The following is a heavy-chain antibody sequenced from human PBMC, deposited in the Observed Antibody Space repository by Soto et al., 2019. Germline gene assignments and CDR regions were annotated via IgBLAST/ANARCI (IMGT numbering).Heavy chain of an antibody. CDR2: ISSSGSTI. CDR3: ARDQVEGISWYEYNGFDP. V-gene: IGHV3-11*01. D-gene: IGHD6-13*01. Sequence: GGSLRLSCAASGFTFSDYYMGWIRQAPGKGLEWVSYISSSGSTIYYADSVKGRFTISRDNAKNSLYLQMNSLRAEDTAVYYCARDQVEGISWYEYNGFDPWGQGTLVTVSS. J-gene: IGHJ5*02. CDR1: GFTFSDYY.